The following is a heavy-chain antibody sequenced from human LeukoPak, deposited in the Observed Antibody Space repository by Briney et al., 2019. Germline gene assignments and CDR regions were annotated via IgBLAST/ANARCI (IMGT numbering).Heavy chain of an antibody. D-gene: IGHD6-6*01. CDR3: AGEYSSSPMWFDY. V-gene: IGHV4-59*12. CDR1: GGSISSYY. Sequence: SETPSLTCTVSGGSISSYYWSWIRQPPGKGLEWIGYIYYSGSTNYNPSLKSRVTISVDTSKNQFSLKLSSVTAADTAVYYCAGEYSSSPMWFDYWGQGTLVTVSS. CDR2: IYYSGST. J-gene: IGHJ4*02.